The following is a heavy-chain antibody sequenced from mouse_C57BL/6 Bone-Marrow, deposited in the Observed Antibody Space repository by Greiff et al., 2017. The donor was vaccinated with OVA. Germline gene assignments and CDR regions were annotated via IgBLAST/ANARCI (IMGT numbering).Heavy chain of an antibody. D-gene: IGHD1-1*01. CDR3: ARPHYYGSSYDFDY. V-gene: IGHV1-69*01. J-gene: IGHJ2*01. CDR1: GYTFTSYW. Sequence: QVQLQQPGAELVMPGASVKLSCKASGYTFTSYWMHWVKQRPGQGLEWIGEIDPSDSYTNYNQKFKGKSTLTVDTSSSTAYMQLSSLTSEDSAVYYCARPHYYGSSYDFDYWGQGTTLTVSS. CDR2: IDPSDSYT.